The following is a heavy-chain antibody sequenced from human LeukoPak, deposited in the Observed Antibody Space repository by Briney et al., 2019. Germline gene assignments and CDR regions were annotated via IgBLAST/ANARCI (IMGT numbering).Heavy chain of an antibody. D-gene: IGHD2/OR15-2a*01. Sequence: TSETLSLTCTVSGDSLSSGNYYWTWIRQPAGKGLEWIGRIYSNGETNYNPSLKSRVTILLDTSKNHFSVSLSSVTATDTAIYFCARGRGGRLSASNWFDTWGQGILVTVSS. CDR2: IYSNGET. CDR1: GDSLSSGNYY. J-gene: IGHJ5*02. V-gene: IGHV4-61*02. CDR3: ARGRGGRLSASNWFDT.